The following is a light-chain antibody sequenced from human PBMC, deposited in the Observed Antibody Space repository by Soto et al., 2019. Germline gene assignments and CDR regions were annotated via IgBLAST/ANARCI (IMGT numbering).Light chain of an antibody. J-gene: IGLJ3*02. Sequence: QSALTQPASASGSPGQSITISCTGTNSDVGCYDAVSWYQHSPGTATKLLIYQVNNRPSGVSSRFSGSKSSNTASLTFSGLQAEDEADYYCSSLASSNTWVFGGGTKVTVL. CDR3: SSLASSNTWV. V-gene: IGLV2-14*01. CDR2: QVN. CDR1: NSDVGCYDA.